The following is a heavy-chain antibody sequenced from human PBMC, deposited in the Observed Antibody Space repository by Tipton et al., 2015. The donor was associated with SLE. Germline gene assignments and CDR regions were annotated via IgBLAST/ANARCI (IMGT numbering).Heavy chain of an antibody. CDR1: GFTLSTTW. CDR3: ANEIRPNDY. CDR2: ISIGSTKT. J-gene: IGHJ4*02. Sequence: GSLRLSCTASGFTLSTTWMSWVRQAPGKGLEWVSAISIGSTKTYYADSVKGRFTISRDDSKNTLYLQMRSLRVDDTAVYYCANEIRPNDYWGQGTLVTVFS. V-gene: IGHV3-23*01.